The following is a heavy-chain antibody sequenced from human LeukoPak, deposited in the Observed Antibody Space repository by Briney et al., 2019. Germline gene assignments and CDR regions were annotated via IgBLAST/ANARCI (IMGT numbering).Heavy chain of an antibody. Sequence: SETLSLTCTVSGGSVNNYYWSWIRQSPAKGLEWLEYIYYSGSTKYNPSLTGRVTISIETSKNQFSLRLSSVTAADTAVYYCARVARTTMDLYFDYWGQGTLVTVSS. V-gene: IGHV4-59*02. D-gene: IGHD5-18*01. CDR1: GGSVNNYY. CDR2: IYYSGST. CDR3: ARVARTTMDLYFDY. J-gene: IGHJ4*02.